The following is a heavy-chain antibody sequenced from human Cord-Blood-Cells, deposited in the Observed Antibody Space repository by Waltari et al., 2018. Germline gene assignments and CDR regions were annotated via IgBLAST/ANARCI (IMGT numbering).Heavy chain of an antibody. J-gene: IGHJ6*02. CDR2: INHSGST. Sequence: VQLLQWGAVVFSSSETMSLCCGAHGWSFSGYYWGWNRQPPGKGLEWIGEINHSGSTNYNPSLKSRVTISVDTSKNQFSLKLSSVTAADTAVYYCARGAGGMDVWGQGTTVTVSS. V-gene: IGHV4-34*01. CDR3: ARGAGGMDV. CDR1: GWSFSGYY. D-gene: IGHD3-10*01.